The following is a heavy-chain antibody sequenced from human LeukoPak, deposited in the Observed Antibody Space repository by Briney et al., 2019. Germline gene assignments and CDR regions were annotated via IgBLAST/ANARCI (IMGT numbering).Heavy chain of an antibody. Sequence: PSETLSLTCTVSGASITSYHWSWIRQPAGKGLEWIGRMFYSGNTDYNPSLKSRLTMSIDTSKNQFSLKLSSVTAADTAVYYCARGLYSPFGYWGQGTLVTVSS. D-gene: IGHD5-18*01. CDR3: ARGLYSPFGY. CDR1: GASITSYH. J-gene: IGHJ4*02. CDR2: MFYSGNT. V-gene: IGHV4-4*07.